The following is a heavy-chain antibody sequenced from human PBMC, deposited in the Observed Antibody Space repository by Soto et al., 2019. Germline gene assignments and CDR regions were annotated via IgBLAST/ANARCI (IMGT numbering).Heavy chain of an antibody. J-gene: IGHJ6*02. D-gene: IGHD3-16*01. Sequence: QVQLVQSGTEVKKPGSSVKVSCKASVGTFSSYAISWVRQAPGQGLEWMGGIIPIFGTANYALKFQGRVTITADESTHTAYMELSSPTSEDMAIYYCAGERLGDPRYYGMDVWGQGTTVTVSS. CDR2: IIPIFGTA. CDR1: VGTFSSYA. CDR3: AGERLGDPRYYGMDV. V-gene: IGHV1-69*01.